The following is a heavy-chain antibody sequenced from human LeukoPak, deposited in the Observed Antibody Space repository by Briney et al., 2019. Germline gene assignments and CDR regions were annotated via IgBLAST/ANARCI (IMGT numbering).Heavy chain of an antibody. CDR3: ARDVIDCSSTSCYLDWLDP. D-gene: IGHD2-2*01. CDR1: GFTFSDYY. J-gene: IGHJ5*02. V-gene: IGHV3-11*04. CDR2: ISSSGSTI. Sequence: PGGSLRLSCAASGFTFSDYYMSWIRQAPGKGLEWVSYISSSGSTIYYADSVKGRFTISRDNAKNSLYLQMNSLRAEDTAVYYCARDVIDCSSTSCYLDWLDPWGQGTLVTVSS.